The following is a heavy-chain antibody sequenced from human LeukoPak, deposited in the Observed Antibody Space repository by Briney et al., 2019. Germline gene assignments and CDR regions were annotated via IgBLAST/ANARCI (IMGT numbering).Heavy chain of an antibody. V-gene: IGHV3-48*03. CDR2: ISSSGSTI. Sequence: GGSLRLSCAASGFTFSSYEMNWVRQAPGKGLEWVTYISSSGSTIYYADSVKGRFTISRDNAKNSLYLQMNSLRAEDTAVYYCAREWASNPTAPFDYWGQGTLVTVSS. D-gene: IGHD1-14*01. CDR3: AREWASNPTAPFDY. J-gene: IGHJ4*02. CDR1: GFTFSSYE.